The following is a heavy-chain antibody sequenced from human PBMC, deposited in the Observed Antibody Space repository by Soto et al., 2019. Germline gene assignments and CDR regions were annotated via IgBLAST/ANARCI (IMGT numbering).Heavy chain of an antibody. CDR3: AREADIVVVTAISSGGWFDP. CDR2: IIPIFGTA. D-gene: IGHD2-21*02. CDR1: GVTFSSYA. J-gene: IGHJ5*02. V-gene: IGHV1-69*06. Sequence: VKVSCKASGVTFSSYAISWVRQAPGQGLEWMGGIIPIFGTANYAQKFQGRVTITADKSTSTAYMELSSLRSEDTAVYYCAREADIVVVTAISSGGWFDPWGQGTLVTVSS.